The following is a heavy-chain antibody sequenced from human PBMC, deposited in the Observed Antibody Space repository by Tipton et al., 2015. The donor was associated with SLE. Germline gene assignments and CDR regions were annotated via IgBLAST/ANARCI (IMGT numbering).Heavy chain of an antibody. CDR2: IYYSGSK. CDR3: ARGEITVTVFDQ. J-gene: IGHJ4*02. V-gene: IGHV4-39*07. Sequence: TLSLTCTVSGGSIRGSSYYWGWIRQPPGKGLEWIGSIYYSGSKYYNPSLKTRVTISVDTSMNQFSLKLSSVTVADTAVYYCARGEITVTVFDQWGQGTLVTVSS. CDR1: GGSIRGSSYY. D-gene: IGHD4-17*01.